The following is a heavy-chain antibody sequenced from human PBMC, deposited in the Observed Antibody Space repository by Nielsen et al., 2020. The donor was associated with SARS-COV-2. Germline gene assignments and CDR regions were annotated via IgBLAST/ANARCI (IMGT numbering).Heavy chain of an antibody. Sequence: SETLSLTCTVSSGSIRNYYWSWIRQPPGKGLGWIGYIYYSGTTNYSPSLKSRVTISVDTSKNQFSLKLSSVTAADTAVYYSARLIGWVNYIGSYYFDFWGQGTLVTVSS. CDR1: SGSIRNYY. V-gene: IGHV4-59*01. CDR2: IYYSGTT. D-gene: IGHD3-16*01. CDR3: ARLIGWVNYIGSYYFDF. J-gene: IGHJ4*02.